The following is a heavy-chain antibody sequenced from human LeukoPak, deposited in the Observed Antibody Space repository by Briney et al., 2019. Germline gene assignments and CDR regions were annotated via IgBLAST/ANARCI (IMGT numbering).Heavy chain of an antibody. CDR2: IYHSGST. J-gene: IGHJ3*01. CDR1: GYSISSGYY. D-gene: IGHD6-19*01. CDR3: ARGFSGWYFRTAFDV. V-gene: IGHV4-38-2*02. Sequence: SETLSLTCTVSGYSISSGYYWGWIRQPPGKGLEWIGSIYHSGSTYYNPSLKSRVTISVDTSKNQFSLKLSSVTAADTAVYYCARGFSGWYFRTAFDVWGQGTMVTVSS.